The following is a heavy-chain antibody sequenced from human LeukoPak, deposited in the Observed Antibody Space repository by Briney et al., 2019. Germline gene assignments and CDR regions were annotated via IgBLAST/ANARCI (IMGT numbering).Heavy chain of an antibody. J-gene: IGHJ6*02. CDR1: GYTFTSYD. CDR2: MNPNSGNT. CDR3: ASNSYYDFWSGYHGYYYGMDA. Sequence: GASVKVSCKASGYTFTSYDINWVRQATGQGLEWMGWMNPNSGNTGYAQKFQGRVTMTRDTSTSTVYMELSSLRSEDTAVYYCASNSYYDFWSGYHGYYYGMDAWGQGTTVTVSS. D-gene: IGHD3-3*01. V-gene: IGHV1-8*01.